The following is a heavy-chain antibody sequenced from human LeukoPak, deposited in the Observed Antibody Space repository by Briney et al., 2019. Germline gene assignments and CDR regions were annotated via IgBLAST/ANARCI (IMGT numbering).Heavy chain of an antibody. CDR3: ASTVFGVVN. CDR2: ISSSSSTI. Sequence: PGGSLRLSCAASGFTFSSYSMNWVRQAPGKGLEWVSYISSSSSTIYYADSAKGRFTISRDNAENSLYLQMNSLRAEDTAVYYCASTVFGVVNWGQGTLVTVSS. V-gene: IGHV3-48*04. CDR1: GFTFSSYS. D-gene: IGHD3-3*01. J-gene: IGHJ4*02.